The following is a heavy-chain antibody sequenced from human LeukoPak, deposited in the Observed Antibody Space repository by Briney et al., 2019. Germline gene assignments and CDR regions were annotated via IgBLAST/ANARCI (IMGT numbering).Heavy chain of an antibody. J-gene: IGHJ4*02. CDR1: GYTFTSYG. CDR3: ARDLYSSSWYVVDY. D-gene: IGHD6-13*01. V-gene: IGHV1-18*01. CDR2: ISAYNGNT. Sequence: GASVNVSCKASGYTFTSYGISWVRQAPGQGLEWMGWISAYNGNTNYAQKLQGRVTMTTDTSTSTAYMELRSLRSDDTAVYYCARDLYSSSWYVVDYWGQGTLVTVSS.